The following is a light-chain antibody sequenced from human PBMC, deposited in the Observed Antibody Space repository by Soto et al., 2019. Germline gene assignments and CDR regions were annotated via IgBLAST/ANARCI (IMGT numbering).Light chain of an antibody. J-gene: IGKJ4*01. CDR2: DAS. CDR3: QQYNSYSL. V-gene: IGKV1-5*01. Sequence: DIQMTQSPSTLSASVGDRVTITCRASQSISSWLAWYQQKPGKAPNLLIYDASSLESGVPSRFSGSGSGTEFTLTISSLQPDDFATYYCQQYNSYSLFGGGTKVEIK. CDR1: QSISSW.